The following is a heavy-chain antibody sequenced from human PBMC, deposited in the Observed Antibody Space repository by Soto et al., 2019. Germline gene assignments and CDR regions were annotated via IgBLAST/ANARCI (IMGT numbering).Heavy chain of an antibody. CDR2: MNPNSGNT. CDR1: GYTFTSYD. J-gene: IGHJ6*02. CDR3: ARSSPSTYDFWSGFWPYYYYGMDV. V-gene: IGHV1-8*01. D-gene: IGHD3-3*01. Sequence: ASVKVSCKASGYTFTSYDINWVRQATGQGLEWMGWMNPNSGNTGYAQKFQGWVTMTRDTSISTAYMELSRLRSDDTAVYYCARSSPSTYDFWSGFWPYYYYGMDVWGQGTTVTVSS.